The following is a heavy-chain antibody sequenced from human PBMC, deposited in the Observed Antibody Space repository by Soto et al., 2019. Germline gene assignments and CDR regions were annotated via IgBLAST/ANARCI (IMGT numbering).Heavy chain of an antibody. Sequence: SETLSLTCTVSGASIRSTDYYWSWIRQAPGKGLEWIGYVYCTGSTYYNPSLMSRLTISVDTSKNQFSLKLTSVTAAETAVYYCVRTARQGAVAPHWFDRWGQGTQVTVSS. J-gene: IGHJ5*02. CDR2: VYCTGST. V-gene: IGHV4-30-4*01. D-gene: IGHD2-21*02. CDR3: VRTARQGAVAPHWFDR. CDR1: GASIRSTDYY.